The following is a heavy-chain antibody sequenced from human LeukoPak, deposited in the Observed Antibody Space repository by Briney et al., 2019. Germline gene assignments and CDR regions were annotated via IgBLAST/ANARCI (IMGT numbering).Heavy chain of an antibody. CDR1: GYTFTSYY. Sequence: GASVKVSCKASGYTFTSYYMHWVRQAPGQGLEWMGIINPSGGSTSYAQKFQGRVTMTRDTSTSTVYMELSSLRSEDTAVYYCAREASVVPAAPYYYYMDVWGKGTTVTVSS. CDR3: AREASVVPAAPYYYYMDV. J-gene: IGHJ6*03. D-gene: IGHD2-2*01. CDR2: INPSGGST. V-gene: IGHV1-46*01.